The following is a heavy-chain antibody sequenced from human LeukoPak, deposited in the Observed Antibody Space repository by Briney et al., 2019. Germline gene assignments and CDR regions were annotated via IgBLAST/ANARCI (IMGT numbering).Heavy chain of an antibody. J-gene: IGHJ4*02. CDR2: ILTSDGNP. CDR1: GFTVTTYA. V-gene: IGHV3-23*01. D-gene: IGHD6-19*01. CDR3: ARTSGWYPYFDY. Sequence: GRSLRLAYAAAGFTVTTYATGSARQPPRNWLEWISIILTSDGNPYFAPSVKGRLTISRDNSKNRVDLQMNSLRDEDTGVYYCARTSGWYPYFDYWGQGTLVTVSS.